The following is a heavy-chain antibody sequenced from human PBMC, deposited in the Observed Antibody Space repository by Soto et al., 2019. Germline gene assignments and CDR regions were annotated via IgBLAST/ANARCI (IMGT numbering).Heavy chain of an antibody. J-gene: IGHJ6*02. V-gene: IGHV1-8*01. Sequence: ASVKVSCKASGYTFTSYDINWVRQATGQGLEWMGWMNPNSGNTGYAQKFQGRVTMTRNTSISTAYMKLSSLRSEDTAVYYCASLPWANYYYYGMDVWGQGTTVTVSS. D-gene: IGHD7-27*01. CDR3: ASLPWANYYYYGMDV. CDR1: GYTFTSYD. CDR2: MNPNSGNT.